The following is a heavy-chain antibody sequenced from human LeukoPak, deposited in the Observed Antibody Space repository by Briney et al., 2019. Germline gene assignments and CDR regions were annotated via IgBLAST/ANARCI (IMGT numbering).Heavy chain of an antibody. CDR1: GFTFSSYA. CDR2: ISVSSGST. V-gene: IGHV3-23*01. D-gene: IGHD3-3*01. J-gene: IGHJ4*02. CDR3: AKQYDFWSGPDY. Sequence: GESLRLSYAASGFTFSSYAMNWVRQAPGKGLEWVSGISVSSGSTYYADSVKGRFTISRDNSKNTLYLQMNSLRVEDTAVYYCAKQYDFWSGPDYWGQGTLVTVSS.